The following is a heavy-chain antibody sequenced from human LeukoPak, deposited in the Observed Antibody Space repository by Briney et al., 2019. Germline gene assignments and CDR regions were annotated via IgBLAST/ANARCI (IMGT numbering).Heavy chain of an antibody. CDR2: ISSDGSKT. CDR3: ARGGSYLRAFDI. Sequence: GGALRLSCTASGFTFSSYWTHWVRPAPGKGLVWVSRISSDGSKTNYADSVKGRFTISRDKAKNTLYLQMNSLRGEDTAVYYCARGGSYLRAFDIWGQGTMVTVSS. CDR1: GFTFSSYW. J-gene: IGHJ3*02. V-gene: IGHV3-74*01. D-gene: IGHD1-26*01.